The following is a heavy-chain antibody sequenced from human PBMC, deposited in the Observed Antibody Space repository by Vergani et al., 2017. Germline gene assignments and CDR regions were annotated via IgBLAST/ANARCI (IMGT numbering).Heavy chain of an antibody. J-gene: IGHJ6*03. D-gene: IGHD3-16*02. CDR2: IFPSGNS. CDR3: ARASLRALVGYYYYMDV. Sequence: QLQLQQSGPGLVKPSETLFLTCTVSADSITNGGFSWNWIRQPPGKGPEWIGYIFPSGNSDYNPSLKNRVSISLDKSKNQFSLWVNSVTAADTAVYFCARASLRALVGYYYYMDVWGKGKTVVVSS. CDR1: ADSITNGGFS. V-gene: IGHV4-30-2*01.